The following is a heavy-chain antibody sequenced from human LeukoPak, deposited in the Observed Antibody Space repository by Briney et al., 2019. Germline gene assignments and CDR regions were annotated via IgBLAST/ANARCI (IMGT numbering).Heavy chain of an antibody. CDR3: ARGTVDYCSGGSCSLYYFDY. CDR2: INHSGST. V-gene: IGHV4-34*01. J-gene: IGHJ4*02. D-gene: IGHD2-15*01. Sequence: SETLSLTCAVYGGSFSSYYWSWIRQPPGKGLEWIGEINHSGSTNYNPSLKSRVIISVDTSKNQFSLKLSSVTAADTAVYYCARGTVDYCSGGSCSLYYFDYWGQGTLVTVSS. CDR1: GGSFSSYY.